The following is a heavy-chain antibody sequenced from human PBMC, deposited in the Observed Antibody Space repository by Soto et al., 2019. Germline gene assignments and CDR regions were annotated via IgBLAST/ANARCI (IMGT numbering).Heavy chain of an antibody. D-gene: IGHD6-13*01. Sequence: SGPTLVNPTQTLTLTCTFSGFSLSTSGVGVGWIRQPPGKALEWLALIYWNDDKRYSPSLKSRLTITKDTSKNQVVLTMTNMDPVDTATYYCAHRRGFRHSSSWYSGEFDPWGQGTLVTVSS. CDR3: AHRRGFRHSSSWYSGEFDP. CDR1: GFSLSTSGVG. J-gene: IGHJ5*02. CDR2: IYWNDDK. V-gene: IGHV2-5*01.